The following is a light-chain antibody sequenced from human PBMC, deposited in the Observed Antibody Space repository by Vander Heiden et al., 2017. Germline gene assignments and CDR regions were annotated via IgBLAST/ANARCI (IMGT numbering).Light chain of an antibody. Sequence: DIQMTQSPSPLSASVGDRVTITCRASQSISSYLNWYQQKPGKAPNLLIYAASNLQSGVPSRFSGSGSGTDFTLTISSVQPEDFATYYCQQSYSSPLYTFGQGTKLEIK. V-gene: IGKV1-39*01. CDR2: AAS. CDR1: QSISSY. CDR3: QQSYSSPLYT. J-gene: IGKJ2*01.